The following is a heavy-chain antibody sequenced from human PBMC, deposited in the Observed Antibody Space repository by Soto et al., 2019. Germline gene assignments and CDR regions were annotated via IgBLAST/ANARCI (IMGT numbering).Heavy chain of an antibody. J-gene: IGHJ3*02. V-gene: IGHV4-31*03. Sequence: QVQLQESGPGLVKPSQTLSLTCTVSGGSISNDNYFWSWIRQHPGKGLEWIGYIHYSGSAYYNPSHRGRVIILVDTNKNRFSMKLTSVTAADTAMYYCAREVNVPADADAFVIWGQGTMVTVSS. CDR1: GGSISNDNYF. CDR2: IHYSGSA. D-gene: IGHD2-2*01. CDR3: AREVNVPADADAFVI.